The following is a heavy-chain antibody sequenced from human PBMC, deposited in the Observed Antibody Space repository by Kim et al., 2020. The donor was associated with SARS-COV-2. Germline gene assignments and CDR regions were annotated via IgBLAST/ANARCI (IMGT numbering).Heavy chain of an antibody. J-gene: IGHJ5*02. Sequence: SETLSLTCTVSGGSISSYYWHWIRQPPGKGLEWIGKIYYSGSTKYNPSLKSRVTISVDTSKNQFFLDLSSVTAADTAVYYCATNHYDSRGYYPNWFDPWGQGTLVTVSS. V-gene: IGHV4-59*08. D-gene: IGHD3-22*01. CDR3: ATNHYDSRGYYPNWFDP. CDR2: IYYSGST. CDR1: GGSISSYY.